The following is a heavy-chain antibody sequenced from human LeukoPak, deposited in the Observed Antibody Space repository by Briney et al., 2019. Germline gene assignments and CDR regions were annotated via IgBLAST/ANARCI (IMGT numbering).Heavy chain of an antibody. CDR1: GFTFSSHG. D-gene: IGHD3-16*01. J-gene: IGHJ4*02. V-gene: IGHV3-33*01. CDR3: ARWGPDRGSDY. Sequence: NPGGSLRLSCAASGFTFSSHGMHWVRQAPGKGLEWVAVIWYDGSKKYYADSVKGRFTISRDNSKNMLYLQMNSLRGEDTAVYYCARWGPDRGSDYWGQGTLLTVSS. CDR2: IWYDGSKK.